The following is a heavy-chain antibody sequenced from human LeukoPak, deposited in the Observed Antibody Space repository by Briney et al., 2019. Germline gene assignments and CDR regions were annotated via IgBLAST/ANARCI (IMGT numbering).Heavy chain of an antibody. Sequence: ASVKVSCKASGYTFTGYYMHWVRQAPGQGLAWMGWINPNSGGTNYAQKFQGRVTMTRDTSISTAYMALSRLRSDDTAVYYCARGYCSGGSCYYYFDYWGQGTLVTVSS. J-gene: IGHJ4*02. V-gene: IGHV1-2*02. CDR2: INPNSGGT. CDR1: GYTFTGYY. CDR3: ARGYCSGGSCYYYFDY. D-gene: IGHD2-15*01.